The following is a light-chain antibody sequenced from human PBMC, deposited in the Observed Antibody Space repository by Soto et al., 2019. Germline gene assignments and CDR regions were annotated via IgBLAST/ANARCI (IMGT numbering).Light chain of an antibody. CDR2: GAS. J-gene: IGKJ3*01. V-gene: IGKV1-33*01. CDR1: HDIKKY. CDR3: HHYDNFPPFT. Sequence: DIQMTQSPSSLSASIGDRVTITCQASHDIKKYLSWYQQKPGRAPKLLIYGASNLEAGVPSRFSGRGYGTEFTIAISMLQHEDIATYYAHHYDNFPPFTSGPGTK.